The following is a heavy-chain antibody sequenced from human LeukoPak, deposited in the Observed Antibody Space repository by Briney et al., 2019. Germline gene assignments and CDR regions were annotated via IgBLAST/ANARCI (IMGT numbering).Heavy chain of an antibody. CDR1: GYTLTELS. J-gene: IGHJ1*01. CDR2: FDPEDGET. CDR3: ATGGSGSNAYFQH. V-gene: IGHV1-24*01. Sequence: ASVRVSCKVSGYTLTELSMHWVRQAPGKGLERMGGFDPEDGETIYAQKFQGRVTMTEDTSTDTAYMELSSLRSEDTAVYYCATGGSGSNAYFQHWGQGTLVTVSS. D-gene: IGHD1-26*01.